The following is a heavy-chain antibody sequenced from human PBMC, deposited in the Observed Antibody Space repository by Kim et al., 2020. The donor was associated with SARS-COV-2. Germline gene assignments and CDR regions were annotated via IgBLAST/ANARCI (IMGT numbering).Heavy chain of an antibody. CDR3: ARDGQQPDFDY. V-gene: IGHV1-3*01. D-gene: IGHD6-13*01. CDR2: T. J-gene: IGHJ4*02. Sequence: TKYSQKFQGRVTITRDTSASTAYMELSSLRSEDTAVYYCARDGQQPDFDYWGQGTLVTVSS.